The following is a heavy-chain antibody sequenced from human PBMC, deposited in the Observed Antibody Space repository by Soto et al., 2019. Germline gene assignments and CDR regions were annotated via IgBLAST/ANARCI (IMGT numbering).Heavy chain of an antibody. CDR3: ARSGEYSYDYLQGEFDY. CDR1: GFTFSTYT. V-gene: IGHV3-33*08. D-gene: IGHD5-18*01. CDR2: IWFDGSNK. J-gene: IGHJ4*02. Sequence: PGGSLRLSCAASGFTFSTYTINWVRPAPGKGLEWVAVIWFDGSNKNYVDSVKGRFTISRDNSKNTLYLQMNSLRAEDTAVYYCARSGEYSYDYLQGEFDYWGQGTLVTVSS.